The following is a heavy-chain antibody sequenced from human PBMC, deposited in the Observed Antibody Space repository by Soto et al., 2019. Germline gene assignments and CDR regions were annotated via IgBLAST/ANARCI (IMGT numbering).Heavy chain of an antibody. V-gene: IGHV1-69*08. CDR1: GTLFSSYT. Sequence: QVQLVQSGAEVKKPGSSVRVSCKASGTLFSSYTICWVRQAPGQGLEWMGRIIPIHGETNSAQKFQGRVTLTADKSTNTAYMELNSLRLEDTAVYYCARGLGGRMDDWGQGTTVTVSS. CDR3: ARGLGGRMDD. D-gene: IGHD3-16*01. J-gene: IGHJ6*02. CDR2: IIPIHGET.